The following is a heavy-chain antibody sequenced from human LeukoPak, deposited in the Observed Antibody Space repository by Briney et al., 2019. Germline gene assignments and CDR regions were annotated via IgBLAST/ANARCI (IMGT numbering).Heavy chain of an antibody. Sequence: GGSLRLSCAASGFTFDDYAMHWVRQAPGKGLEWVSGISWNSGSIGYADSVKGRFTISRDNAKNSLYLQMNSLRAEDTALYYCAKVLGQQLAPYYFDYWGQGTLVTVSS. V-gene: IGHV3-9*01. CDR2: ISWNSGSI. D-gene: IGHD6-13*01. CDR3: AKVLGQQLAPYYFDY. J-gene: IGHJ4*02. CDR1: GFTFDDYA.